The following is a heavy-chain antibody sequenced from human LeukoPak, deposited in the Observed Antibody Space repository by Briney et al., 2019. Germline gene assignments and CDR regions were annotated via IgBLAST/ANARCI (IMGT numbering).Heavy chain of an antibody. J-gene: IGHJ4*02. CDR2: ISSSSITI. CDR1: GFTFSSYS. D-gene: IGHD2-15*01. V-gene: IGHV3-48*04. Sequence: GGSLRLSCAASGFTFSSYSLNWVRQAPGKGLEWVSFISSSSITIYHADSVKGRFTISRDNAEKSLYLQMNSLRAEDTAVYYCARDRGGSYSAIDHWGQGTLVTVSS. CDR3: ARDRGGSYSAIDH.